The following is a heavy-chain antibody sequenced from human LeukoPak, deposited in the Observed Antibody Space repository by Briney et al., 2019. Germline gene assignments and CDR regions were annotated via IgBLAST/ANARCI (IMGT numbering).Heavy chain of an antibody. D-gene: IGHD1-26*01. V-gene: IGHV3-23*01. J-gene: IGHJ4*02. CDR2: ISGSCGST. CDR1: GFTFSSNA. Sequence: GGSLRLSCAASGFTFSSNAMRWVRQPPGKGLEWVSSISGSCGSTYYADTVKGRFTISRDNSKNTLYLQMNSLRAEDTAVYYCATALMVVGATTAYYWGQGPLVTVSS. CDR3: ATALMVVGATTAYY.